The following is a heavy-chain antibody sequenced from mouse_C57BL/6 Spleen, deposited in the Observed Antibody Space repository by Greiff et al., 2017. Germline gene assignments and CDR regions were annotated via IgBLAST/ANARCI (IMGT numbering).Heavy chain of an antibody. J-gene: IGHJ3*01. CDR2: IDPANGNT. CDR3: ARGRTWFAY. CDR1: GFNIKNTY. Sequence: VQLQQSVAELVRPGASVKLSCTASGFNIKNTYMPWVQQTPEQGLEWIGRIDPANGNTKYAPKFQGKATITANTSSNTGYLQLSSLTSEDTAIYYCARGRTWFAYWGQGTLVTVSA. V-gene: IGHV14-3*01.